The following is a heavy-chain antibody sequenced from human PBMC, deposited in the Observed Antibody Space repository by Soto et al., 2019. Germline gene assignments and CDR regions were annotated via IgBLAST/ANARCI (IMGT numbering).Heavy chain of an antibody. CDR2: IYPGDSDT. J-gene: IGHJ6*02. CDR1: GYTFTNYW. CDR3: AASIFYYGMDV. Sequence: GESLKISCKGSGYTFTNYWIGWVRQMPGKGLEFMGIIYPGDSDTKYNPSFQGQVTISADKSITTTYLRWTSLKASDTAIYYCAASIFYYGMDVWGQGTTVTVS. V-gene: IGHV5-51*01.